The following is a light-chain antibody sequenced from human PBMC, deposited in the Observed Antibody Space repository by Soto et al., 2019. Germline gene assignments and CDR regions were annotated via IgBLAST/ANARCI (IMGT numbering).Light chain of an antibody. CDR3: QQRSNWPPIT. CDR1: QGVSRK. Sequence: EIVMTQSRATLSVAPGERVTFSCRASQGVSRKLAWYQHKPGQAPRLLISGASTGATGIPARFSGSGSGTDFTLTISSLEPEDFAVYYCQQRSNWPPITFGQGTRLEI. J-gene: IGKJ5*01. V-gene: IGKV3-11*01. CDR2: GAS.